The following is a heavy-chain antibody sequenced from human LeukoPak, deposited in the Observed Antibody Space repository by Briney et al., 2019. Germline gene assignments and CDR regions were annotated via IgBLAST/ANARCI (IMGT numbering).Heavy chain of an antibody. V-gene: IGHV4-30-2*01. CDR1: GDSISSGGYY. J-gene: IGHJ4*02. CDR2: IDHSGST. D-gene: IGHD6-19*01. Sequence: PSETLSLTCTVSGDSISSGGYYWSWIRQPPGKGLEWIGYIDHSGSTYHNPSLKSRVTISVDRSKNQFSLKLSSVTAADTAVFYCARESLRGYSSGWYDPIYFDYWGQGTLVTVSS. CDR3: ARESLRGYSSGWYDPIYFDY.